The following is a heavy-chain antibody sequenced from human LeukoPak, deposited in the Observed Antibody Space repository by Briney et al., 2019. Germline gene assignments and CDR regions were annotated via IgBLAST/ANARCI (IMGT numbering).Heavy chain of an antibody. CDR1: GFTFSSYS. CDR2: TSSSSSYI. D-gene: IGHD3-10*01. J-gene: IGHJ4*02. Sequence: PGGSLRLSCAASGFTFSSYSMNWVRQAPGKGLEWVSSTSSSSSYIYYADSVKGRFTISRDNAKNSLYLQMNSLRAEDTAVYYCARGSSGSGKAPFDYWGQGTLVTVSS. V-gene: IGHV3-21*01. CDR3: ARGSSGSGKAPFDY.